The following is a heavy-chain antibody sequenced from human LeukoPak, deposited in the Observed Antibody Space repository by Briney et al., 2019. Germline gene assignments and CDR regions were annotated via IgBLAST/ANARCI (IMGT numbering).Heavy chain of an antibody. CDR1: GFTFSSYW. CDR3: ARESGIAAALDL. Sequence: GGSLRLSCAASGFTFSSYWMHWVRQAPGKGLVWVSRINTDGSSTSYADSVKGRFTISRDNAKNTLYLQMYSLRAEDTAVYYCARESGIAAALDLWGQGTLVTVSS. J-gene: IGHJ5*02. D-gene: IGHD6-13*01. CDR2: INTDGSST. V-gene: IGHV3-74*01.